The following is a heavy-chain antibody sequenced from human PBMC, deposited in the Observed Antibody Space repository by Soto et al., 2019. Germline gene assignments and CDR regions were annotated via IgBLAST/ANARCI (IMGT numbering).Heavy chain of an antibody. D-gene: IGHD2-2*01. CDR1: GFTFSSYA. Sequence: GGSLRLSCAASGFTFSSYAMHWVRQAPGKGLEWVAVISYDGSNKYYADSVKGRFTISRDNSKNTLYLQMNSLRAEDTAVYYCARDVSPQIYCSSTSCYLFYFDYWGQGTLVTVSS. CDR3: ARDVSPQIYCSSTSCYLFYFDY. V-gene: IGHV3-30-3*01. CDR2: ISYDGSNK. J-gene: IGHJ4*02.